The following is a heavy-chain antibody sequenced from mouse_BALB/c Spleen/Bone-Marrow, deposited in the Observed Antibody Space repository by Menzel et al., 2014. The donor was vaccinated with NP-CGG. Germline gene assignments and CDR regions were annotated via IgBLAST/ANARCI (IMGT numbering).Heavy chain of an antibody. V-gene: IGHV4-1*02. CDR1: GFDFSRYW. CDR3: ARLYYYGLQDY. Sequence: VQLKESGGGLVQPGGSLKLSCAASGFDFSRYWMSWVRQAPGKGLEWIGEINPDSSTINYTPSLKDKFIVSRDNAKNTLYLQMSKVRSEDTALYYCARLYYYGLQDYWGQGTTLTVSS. D-gene: IGHD1-1*01. J-gene: IGHJ2*01. CDR2: INPDSSTI.